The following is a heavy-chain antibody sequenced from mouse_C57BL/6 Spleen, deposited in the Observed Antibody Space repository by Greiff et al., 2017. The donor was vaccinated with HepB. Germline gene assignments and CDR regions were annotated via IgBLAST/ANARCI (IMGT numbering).Heavy chain of an antibody. Sequence: QVQLKQSGPELVKPGASVKLSCKASGYTFTSYDINWVKQRPGQGLEWIGWIYPRDGSTTYNEKFKGKATLTVDTSSSTAYMELHSLTSEDSAVYFCARSPDYYGSSYWYFDVWGTGTTVTVSS. J-gene: IGHJ1*03. V-gene: IGHV1-85*01. CDR2: IYPRDGST. CDR1: GYTFTSYD. D-gene: IGHD1-1*01. CDR3: ARSPDYYGSSYWYFDV.